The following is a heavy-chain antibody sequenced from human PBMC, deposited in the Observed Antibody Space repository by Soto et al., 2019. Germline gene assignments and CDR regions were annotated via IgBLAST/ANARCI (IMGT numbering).Heavy chain of an antibody. Sequence: GESRKISCNGAEDSCTSYLIGWVRQMPGKGLEWMGIIYPGDSDTRYSPSFQGQVTISADKSISTAYLQWSSLKASDTAMYYCARHLYSSSENAFDIWGQGTMVTVSS. CDR2: IYPGDSDT. J-gene: IGHJ3*02. CDR1: EDSCTSYL. D-gene: IGHD6-13*01. CDR3: ARHLYSSSENAFDI. V-gene: IGHV5-51*01.